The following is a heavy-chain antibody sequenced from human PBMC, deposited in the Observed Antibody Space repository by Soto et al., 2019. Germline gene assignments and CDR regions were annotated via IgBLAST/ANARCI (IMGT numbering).Heavy chain of an antibody. CDR3: AKLTTMINPLAY. J-gene: IGHJ4*02. D-gene: IGHD4-4*01. CDR2: MRSKAHSYAT. CDR1: GFRCSVSA. V-gene: IGHV3-73*01. Sequence: EVQLVESGGGLVQPGGSLKLSCAASGFRCSVSAMHWVRQDSGKGLEWVGRMRSKAHSYATEYAESVKGRFTSSRDDSKNTAYLQMNSLKTDDTAVYYCAKLTTMINPLAYWGQGTLVTVSS.